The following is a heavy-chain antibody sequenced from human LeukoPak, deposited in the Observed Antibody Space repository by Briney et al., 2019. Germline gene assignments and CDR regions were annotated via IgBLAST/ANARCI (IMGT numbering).Heavy chain of an antibody. J-gene: IGHJ4*02. CDR1: GYTFTGYY. CDR3: ASEYYYGSGSLLLNDY. D-gene: IGHD3-10*01. Sequence: ASVKVSCKASGYTFTGYYMHWVRQAPGQGLEWMGWINPNSGGTNYAQKFQGRVTMTRDTSISTAYMELSRLRSDDTAVYYCASEYYYGSGSLLLNDYWGQGTLVTVSS. V-gene: IGHV1-2*02. CDR2: INPNSGGT.